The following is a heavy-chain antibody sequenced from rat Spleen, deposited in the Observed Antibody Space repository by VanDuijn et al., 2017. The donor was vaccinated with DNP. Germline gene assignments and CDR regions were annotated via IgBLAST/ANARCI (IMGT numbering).Heavy chain of an antibody. CDR2: ISYSGST. CDR3: ASRPPPTRGPFDY. J-gene: IGHJ2*01. CDR1: GYSITSHY. V-gene: IGHV3-1*01. D-gene: IGHD1-4*01. Sequence: EVQLQESGPGLVKPSQSLSLTCSVTGYSITSHYWGWIRKFPGNKMEWMGFISYSGSTSYNPSPKSRVPISRDTSKNQFFLQLNSVTTEDTATYYCASRPPPTRGPFDYWGQGVLVTVSS.